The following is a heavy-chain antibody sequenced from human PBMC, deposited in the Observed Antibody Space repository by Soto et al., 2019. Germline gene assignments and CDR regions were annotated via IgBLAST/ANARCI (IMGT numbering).Heavy chain of an antibody. CDR1: GFTFSSYN. CDR2: ISSSSSYI. J-gene: IGHJ5*02. D-gene: IGHD2-2*01. V-gene: IGHV3-21*01. CDR3: ARTRGVDCSSTSCYSWFDP. Sequence: GGSLRLSCAASGFTFSSYNMNWVRQAPGKGLEWVSSISSSSSYIYYADSVKGRFTISRDNAKNSLYLQMNSLRAEDTAVYYCARTRGVDCSSTSCYSWFDPWGQGTLVTVSS.